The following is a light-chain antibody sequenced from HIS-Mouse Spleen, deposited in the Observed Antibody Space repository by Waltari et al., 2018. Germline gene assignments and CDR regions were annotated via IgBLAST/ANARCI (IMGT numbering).Light chain of an antibody. CDR2: AAS. CDR3: QQYYSFPWT. J-gene: IGKJ1*01. CDR1: KGISSY. Sequence: AIWMTQSPSLLSASTGDRVTISGGMSKGISSYLAWYQQKTGKGPELLFYAASTLQSGVPSRFSGSGSGTDFTLTISCLQSEDFATYYCQQYYSFPWTLGQGTKVEIK. V-gene: IGKV1D-8*02.